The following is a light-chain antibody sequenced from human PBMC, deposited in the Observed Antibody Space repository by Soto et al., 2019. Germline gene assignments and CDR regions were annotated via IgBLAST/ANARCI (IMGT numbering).Light chain of an antibody. V-gene: IGKV3-20*01. CDR3: QQYGSSGT. CDR1: QRLSSSY. Sequence: EVVLTQSPGTLSLSPGERVTLSCRASQRLSSSYLAWYQQKPGQAPRLLIYGASNRATGIPDRFSGSGSGTDFTLTISRLEPEDFAVYYCQQYGSSGTFGQGTKVDIK. J-gene: IGKJ1*01. CDR2: GAS.